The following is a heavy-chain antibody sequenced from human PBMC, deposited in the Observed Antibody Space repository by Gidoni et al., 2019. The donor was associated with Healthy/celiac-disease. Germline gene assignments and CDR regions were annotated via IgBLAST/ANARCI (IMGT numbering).Heavy chain of an antibody. D-gene: IGHD2-2*01. V-gene: IGHV3-23*01. CDR2: ISGSGGST. CDR3: AESVVPAAGDYGMDV. CDR1: GFTFCSYA. Sequence: EVQLLESGGGLVQPGGSLRLSWSASGFTFCSYARSWVRQAPGKGLEWVSAISGSGGSTYYADSVKGRFTISRDNSKNTLYLQMNSLRAEDTAVYYCAESVVPAAGDYGMDVWGQGTTVTVSS. J-gene: IGHJ6*02.